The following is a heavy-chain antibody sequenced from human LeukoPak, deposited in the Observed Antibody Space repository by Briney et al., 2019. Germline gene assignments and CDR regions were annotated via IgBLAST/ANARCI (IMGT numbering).Heavy chain of an antibody. V-gene: IGHV4-39*01. CDR2: IYYSGST. CDR1: GGSISSSSYY. CDR3: ASGYSGYDTFDY. Sequence: SETLSLTCTVSGGSISSSSYYWGWIRQPPGKGLEWIGSIYYSGSTYYNPSLKSRATISVDMSKNQFSLKLSSVTAADTAVYYCASGYSGYDTFDYWGQGTLVTVSS. D-gene: IGHD5-12*01. J-gene: IGHJ4*02.